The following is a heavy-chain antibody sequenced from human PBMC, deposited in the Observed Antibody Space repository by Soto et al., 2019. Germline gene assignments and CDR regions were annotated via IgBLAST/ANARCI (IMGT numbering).Heavy chain of an antibody. CDR1: GFTFSSYW. J-gene: IGHJ4*02. CDR3: ARAYDFWSGYPGLEYFDY. V-gene: IGHV3-7*01. CDR2: IKQEGSEK. Sequence: EVQLVESGGGLVQPGGSLRLSCAASGFTFSSYWLSWVRQAPGKGLEWVANIKQEGSEKYYVDSVNGRFTISRDNAKNSLYLQMNSLRAEDTAVYYCARAYDFWSGYPGLEYFDYWGQGTLVTVSS. D-gene: IGHD3-3*01.